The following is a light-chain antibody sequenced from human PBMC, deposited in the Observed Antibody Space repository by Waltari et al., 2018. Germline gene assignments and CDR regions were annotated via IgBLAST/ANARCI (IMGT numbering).Light chain of an antibody. CDR3: STWDYRLSAWV. CDR2: GNS. J-gene: IGLJ3*02. CDR1: INNIGSYH. V-gene: IGLV1-44*01. Sequence: QSALTQETSLSGTVGQKVTLSCPGNINNIGSYHVGWYQQISHGAPKTVLFGNSLPSGFPDRFSGSTSGTTASLTISGLQPEDEADYYCSTWDYRLSAWVFGGGTKLTVL.